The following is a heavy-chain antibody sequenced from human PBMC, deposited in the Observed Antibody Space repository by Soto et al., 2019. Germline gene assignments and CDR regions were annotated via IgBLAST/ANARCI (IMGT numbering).Heavy chain of an antibody. CDR1: GYTFTSYG. Sequence: QVQLVQSGAEVKKPGASVKVSCKASGYTFTSYGISWVRQAPGKGLEWMGWISSYNGNTNYAQKLQGRVTMTTDTSTSTADMELRSLRADDTAVYYCARDRSSGELGDWGQGTLVTGSS. J-gene: IGHJ4*02. D-gene: IGHD1-7*01. V-gene: IGHV1-18*01. CDR3: ARDRSSGELGD. CDR2: ISSYNGNT.